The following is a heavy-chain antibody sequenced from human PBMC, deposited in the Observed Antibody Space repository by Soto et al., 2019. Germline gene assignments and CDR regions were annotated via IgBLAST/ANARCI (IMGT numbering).Heavy chain of an antibody. V-gene: IGHV4-59*01. J-gene: IGHJ4*02. D-gene: IGHD6-6*01. CDR3: ARVGGVAARTFDY. Sequence: SETLSLTCTVSGGSINDFYCSWSRQPPGKGLEWIGYIYYSGSTDYNPSLKGRVTISVDTSKNQFSLKLRSVTAADTAVYYCARVGGVAARTFDYWGQGTLVTVSS. CDR2: IYYSGST. CDR1: GGSINDFY.